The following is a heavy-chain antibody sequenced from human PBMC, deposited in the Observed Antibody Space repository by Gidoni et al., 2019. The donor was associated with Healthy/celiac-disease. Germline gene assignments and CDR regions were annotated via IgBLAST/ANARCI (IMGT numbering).Heavy chain of an antibody. CDR2: IKSKTDGGKT. CDR1: GFTFSNAW. D-gene: IGHD2-15*01. V-gene: IGHV3-15*01. J-gene: IGHJ6*02. Sequence: EVQLVESGGGLVQLGGSFRLSCAASGFTFSNAWMSWIRQAPGKGLEWVGRIKSKTDGGKTDYAEHVKGRFTISRDNSKNTLYLKMNSLKTEDTAVYYCTTDRGILLDYYYGMDVWGQGTTVTVSS. CDR3: TTDRGILLDYYYGMDV.